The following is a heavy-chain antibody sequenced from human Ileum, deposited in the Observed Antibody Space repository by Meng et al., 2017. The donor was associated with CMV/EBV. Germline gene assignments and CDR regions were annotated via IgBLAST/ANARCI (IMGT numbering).Heavy chain of an antibody. D-gene: IGHD1-26*01. V-gene: IGHV4-39*07. J-gene: IGHJ4*02. CDR1: GGSISSSAYY. Sequence: CTVSGGSISSSAYYWGWLRQPPGKGLEWIVRIYYTGSFYYNPSLRSRVTISVDTSKNQFSLKMSSMTAADTAVYYCARRYSGSSYDYWGQGTLVTVSS. CDR2: IYYTGSF. CDR3: ARRYSGSSYDY.